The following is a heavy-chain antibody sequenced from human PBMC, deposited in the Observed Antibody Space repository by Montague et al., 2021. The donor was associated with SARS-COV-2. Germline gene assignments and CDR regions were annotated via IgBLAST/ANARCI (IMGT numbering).Heavy chain of an antibody. J-gene: IGHJ5*02. Sequence: KKNSGNTNYNPSLKSPLTISGDTSKKQFSLKLSSVTTADTAVYYCARGADYECWSGYCRYEWFDPWGMGTPVTVYS. V-gene: IGHV4-34*01. D-gene: IGHD3-3*01. CDR3: ARGADYECWSGYCRYEWFDP. CDR2: KKNSGNT.